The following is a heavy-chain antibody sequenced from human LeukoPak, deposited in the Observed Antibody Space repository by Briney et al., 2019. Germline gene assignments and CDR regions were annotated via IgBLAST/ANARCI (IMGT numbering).Heavy chain of an antibody. CDR3: ARVMSGSHNFEY. J-gene: IGHJ4*02. D-gene: IGHD1-26*01. CDR1: GFTFSSYS. CDR2: ISSSSTYI. Sequence: GGSLRLSCAASGFTFSSYSMNWVRQAPGKGLEWVSSISSSSTYIYYADSVKGRFTISRDNAKNSLYVQMNSLRAEDTAVYHCARVMSGSHNFEYWGQGTLVTVSS. V-gene: IGHV3-21*01.